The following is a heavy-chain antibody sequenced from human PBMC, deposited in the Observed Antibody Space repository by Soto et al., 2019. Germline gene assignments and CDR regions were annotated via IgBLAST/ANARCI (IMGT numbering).Heavy chain of an antibody. J-gene: IGHJ4*02. Sequence: LKISCKGSGYSFTSYWIGWVRQMPGKGLEWMGIIYPGDSDTRYSPSFQGQVTISADKSISTAYLQWSSLKASDTAMYYCARVLNYYDSSGYYRALDYWGQGTLVTVSS. D-gene: IGHD3-22*01. CDR2: IYPGDSDT. V-gene: IGHV5-51*01. CDR3: ARVLNYYDSSGYYRALDY. CDR1: GYSFTSYW.